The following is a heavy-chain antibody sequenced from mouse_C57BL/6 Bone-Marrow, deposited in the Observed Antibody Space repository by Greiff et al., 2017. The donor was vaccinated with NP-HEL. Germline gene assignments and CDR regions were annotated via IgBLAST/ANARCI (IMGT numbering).Heavy chain of an antibody. CDR3: AREGDYEGWYFDV. D-gene: IGHD2-4*01. CDR1: GYTFTDYY. Sequence: VHVKQSGPVLVKPGASVKMSCKASGYTFTDYYMNWVKQSHGKSLEWIGVINPYNGGTSYNQKFKGKATLTVDKSSSTAYMELNSLTSEDSAVYYGAREGDYEGWYFDVWGTGTTVTVSS. J-gene: IGHJ1*03. V-gene: IGHV1-19*01. CDR2: INPYNGGT.